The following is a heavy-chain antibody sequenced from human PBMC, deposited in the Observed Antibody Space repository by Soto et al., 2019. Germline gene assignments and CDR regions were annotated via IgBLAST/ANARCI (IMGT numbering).Heavy chain of an antibody. Sequence: GASVKVSCKASGGTFSSYAISWVRQAPGQGLEWMGGIIPIFGTANYAQKFQGRVTITADESTSTAYMELSSLRSEDMAVYYCARDKRGVPGGYWGQGTLVTVSS. CDR1: GGTFSSYA. D-gene: IGHD2-15*01. V-gene: IGHV1-69*13. CDR3: ARDKRGVPGGY. J-gene: IGHJ4*02. CDR2: IIPIFGTA.